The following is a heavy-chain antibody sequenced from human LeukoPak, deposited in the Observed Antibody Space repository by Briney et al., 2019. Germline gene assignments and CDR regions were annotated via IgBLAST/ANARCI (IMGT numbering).Heavy chain of an antibody. V-gene: IGHV3-30*02. Sequence: RGSLRLSCAASGFTFSGYGMHWVRQAPGKGLEWVAFIRYDGSNEYYADSVKGRFTISRDNAKNSLYPQMNSLRAEDTAVYYCARLLRLGSGYDYWGQGTLVTVSS. CDR3: ARLLRLGSGYDY. CDR1: GFTFSGYG. CDR2: IRYDGSNE. D-gene: IGHD3-22*01. J-gene: IGHJ4*02.